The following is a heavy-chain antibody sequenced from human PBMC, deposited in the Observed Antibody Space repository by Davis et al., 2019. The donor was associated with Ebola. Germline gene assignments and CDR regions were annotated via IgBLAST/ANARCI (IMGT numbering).Heavy chain of an antibody. J-gene: IGHJ4*02. Sequence: ASVKVSCKASGYTFTNYGVSWVRQAPGLGLEWMGWVSAHNGHTDYAQNFQGRVTLTTDTSTSTAYMELRSLRSHDTAVYYCARGSENYCIGTTCYLSEADFWGQGTQVTVS. V-gene: IGHV1-18*01. CDR1: GYTFTNYG. CDR2: VSAHNGHT. CDR3: ARGSENYCIGTTCYLSEADF. D-gene: IGHD2-2*01.